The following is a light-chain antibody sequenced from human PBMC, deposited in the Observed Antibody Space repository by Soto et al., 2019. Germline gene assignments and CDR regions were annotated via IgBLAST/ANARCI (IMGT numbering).Light chain of an antibody. J-gene: IGLJ2*01. CDR2: KDR. CDR1: ILANKF. V-gene: IGLV3-27*01. Sequence: SYELTQPSSVSVSPGQTARITCSGDILANKFARWFQQKPGQAPVVVIHKDRERPSGIPGRCSGSCSGTTVTLAISGAQVEDEAYYYCYSATEKNVIFGGGTKLTVL. CDR3: YSATEKNVI.